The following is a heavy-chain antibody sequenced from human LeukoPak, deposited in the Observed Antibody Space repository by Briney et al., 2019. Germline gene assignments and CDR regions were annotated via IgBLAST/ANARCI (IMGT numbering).Heavy chain of an antibody. V-gene: IGHV3-7*03. Sequence: GRSLSLSCAASGFTLSSYWMSLVRQAPGPGLERVASNIQDGRAKCYVDSVKGRLAISRDNAKNSLYLQMNSLRAEDTAMDYCAREACWYIDYFGQGTLVTGSS. CDR1: GFTLSSYW. J-gene: IGHJ4*02. D-gene: IGHD2-21*01. CDR3: AREACWYIDY. CDR2: NIQDGRAK.